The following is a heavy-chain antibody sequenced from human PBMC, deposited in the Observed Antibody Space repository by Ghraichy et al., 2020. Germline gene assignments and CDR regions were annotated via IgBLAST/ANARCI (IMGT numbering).Heavy chain of an antibody. J-gene: IGHJ5*02. CDR2: INPIGDRT. CDR1: GYTFSRYY. D-gene: IGHD1-1*01. Sequence: ASVKVSCKASGYTFSRYYMHWVRQAPGQGLEWMGIINPIGDRTNYAQKFQGRVTVTRDTSTSTVYMELSSLRSEDTAVYYCARDNSAVEMTTTGWWFDPWGQGTLVTVSS. CDR3: ARDNSAVEMTTTGWWFDP. V-gene: IGHV1-46*01.